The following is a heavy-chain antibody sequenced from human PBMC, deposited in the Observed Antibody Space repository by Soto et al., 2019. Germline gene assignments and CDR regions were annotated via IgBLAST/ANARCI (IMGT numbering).Heavy chain of an antibody. Sequence: PGESLKISCMGSGYTFSSYRIGWVRQVPGKGLEWMGIISPGDSDTKYSQSFQGQVTISADKSISTAYLQWNSLRASDTAMYYCARHATYYDILSGYYFDYWGQGALVTVSS. V-gene: IGHV5-51*01. CDR1: GYTFSSYR. J-gene: IGHJ4*02. D-gene: IGHD3-9*01. CDR3: ARHATYYDILSGYYFDY. CDR2: ISPGDSDT.